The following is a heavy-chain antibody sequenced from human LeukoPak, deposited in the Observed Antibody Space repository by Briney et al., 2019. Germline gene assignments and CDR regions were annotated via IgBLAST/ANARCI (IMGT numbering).Heavy chain of an antibody. Sequence: PGGSLRLSCAASGFTFSSYGMHWVRQAPGKGLEWVAVIWYDGSNKYYADSVKGRFTISRDNSKNTLYLQMSSLRAEDTAVYYCARDLHSYGYAGDYWGQGTLVTVPS. CDR2: IWYDGSNK. V-gene: IGHV3-33*01. CDR1: GFTFSSYG. D-gene: IGHD5-18*01. CDR3: ARDLHSYGYAGDY. J-gene: IGHJ4*02.